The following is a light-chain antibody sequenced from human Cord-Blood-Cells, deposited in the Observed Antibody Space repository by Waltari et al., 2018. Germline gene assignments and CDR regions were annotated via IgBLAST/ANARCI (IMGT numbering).Light chain of an antibody. CDR3: QQYGSSPWT. V-gene: IGKV3-20*01. Sequence: EIVLTQSPGTLSLSPGERATLSCRASQSVSSSYLAWYQQKPGQAPRLLIDGASSRATGIPDRFSGSGSGTDFTLTIRRLEPEDFAVYYCQQYGSSPWTFGQGTKVEIK. CDR2: GAS. J-gene: IGKJ1*01. CDR1: QSVSSSY.